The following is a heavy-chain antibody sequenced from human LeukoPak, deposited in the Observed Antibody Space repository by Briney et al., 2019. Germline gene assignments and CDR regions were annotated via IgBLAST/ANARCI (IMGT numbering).Heavy chain of an antibody. D-gene: IGHD3-10*01. V-gene: IGHV1-18*01. CDR3: ARDSGTTGEVKFDP. CDR1: GYTFTSYG. Sequence: ASVKVSCKASGYTFTSYGISWVRQAPGQGLEWMGWISAYNGNTNYAQKLQGRDTMTTDTCTSTAYMELRSLRSDDTAVYYCARDSGTTGEVKFDPWGQGTLVTVSS. CDR2: ISAYNGNT. J-gene: IGHJ5*02.